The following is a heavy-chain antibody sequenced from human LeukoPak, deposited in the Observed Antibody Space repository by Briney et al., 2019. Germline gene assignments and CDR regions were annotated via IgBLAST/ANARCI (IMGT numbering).Heavy chain of an antibody. CDR2: IFPGDSDT. CDR3: ARRKWNNWDDPEGYFVY. D-gene: IGHD1-1*01. J-gene: IGHJ4*02. CDR1: GYSFTSYW. V-gene: IGHV5-51*01. Sequence: GESLKISCKGSGYSFTSYWIGWVGQMPGKGLEWIGIIFPGDSDTRYSAPFQGQVTIPSDKSITTAYLQWSSLKAEHRAMYYCARRKWNNWDDPEGYFVYGAQGKRVTVSS.